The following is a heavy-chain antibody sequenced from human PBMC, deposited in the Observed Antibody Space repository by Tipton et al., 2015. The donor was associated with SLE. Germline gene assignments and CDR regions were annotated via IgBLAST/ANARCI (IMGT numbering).Heavy chain of an antibody. CDR2: VYTSGST. J-gene: IGHJ6*02. CDR1: GGSIRSYY. Sequence: TLSLTCTVSGGSIRSYYWSWIRQPAGKGLEWIGRVYTSGSTNYNPSLKSRVTMSVDTSKNQFSLKLRSVTAADTAVYYCARQGYYYAMDVWGHGTTVTVSS. CDR3: ARQGYYYAMDV. V-gene: IGHV4-4*07. D-gene: IGHD2-15*01.